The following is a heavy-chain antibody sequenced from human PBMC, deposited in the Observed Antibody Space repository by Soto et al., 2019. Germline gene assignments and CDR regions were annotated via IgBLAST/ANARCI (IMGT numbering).Heavy chain of an antibody. J-gene: IGHJ4*02. CDR2: IYPGDSDT. D-gene: IGHD3-22*01. CDR3: ARHRPYYYDSSGYYFDY. CDR1: GYSFTSYW. Sequence: GESLKISCKGSGYSFTSYWIGWVRQMPGKGLEWMGIIYPGDSDTRYSPSFQGQVTISADKSISTAYLQWSSLKASDTAMYYCARHRPYYYDSSGYYFDYWGQGTLVTVSS. V-gene: IGHV5-51*01.